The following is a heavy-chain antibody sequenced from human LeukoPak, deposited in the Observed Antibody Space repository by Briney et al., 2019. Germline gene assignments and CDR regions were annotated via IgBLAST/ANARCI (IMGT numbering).Heavy chain of an antibody. J-gene: IGHJ6*03. Sequence: GGSLRLSCTASRFTFSSYGMHWVRQAPGKGVEWVAVIWYDGSNKYYADSVKGRFTISRDNSKNTLYLQMNSLRAEDTAVYYCARQFVRGQLQRRYYYYMDVWGKGTTVTVSS. CDR1: RFTFSSYG. CDR3: ARQFVRGQLQRRYYYYMDV. V-gene: IGHV3-33*01. D-gene: IGHD1-1*01. CDR2: IWYDGSNK.